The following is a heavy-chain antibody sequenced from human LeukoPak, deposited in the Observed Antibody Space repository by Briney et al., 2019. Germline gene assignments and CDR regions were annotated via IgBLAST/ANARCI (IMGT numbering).Heavy chain of an antibody. V-gene: IGHV4-34*01. CDR1: GGSFSGYY. CDR3: ASPTNDAFDI. CDR2: INHSGST. J-gene: IGHJ3*02. Sequence: SETLSLTCAVYGGSFSGYYWSWIRQPPGKGLEWIGEINHSGSTNYNPSLKSRVTISVDTSKNQFSLKLSSVAAADTAVYYCASPTNDAFDIWGQGTMVTVSS.